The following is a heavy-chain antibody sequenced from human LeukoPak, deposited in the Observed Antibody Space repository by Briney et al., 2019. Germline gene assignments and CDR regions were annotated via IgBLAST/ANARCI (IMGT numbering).Heavy chain of an antibody. CDR2: IIPIFGTA. D-gene: IGHD3-22*01. V-gene: IGHV1-69*13. Sequence: SVTVSCKASGGTFSSYAMSWVRQAPGQGIEWMGGIIPIFGTANYAQKFQGRVTITADESTSTAYMELSSLRSEDTAVYYCARAGTYYYDNSGLIFDHWGQGTLVTVSS. CDR1: GGTFSSYA. CDR3: ARAGTYYYDNSGLIFDH. J-gene: IGHJ4*02.